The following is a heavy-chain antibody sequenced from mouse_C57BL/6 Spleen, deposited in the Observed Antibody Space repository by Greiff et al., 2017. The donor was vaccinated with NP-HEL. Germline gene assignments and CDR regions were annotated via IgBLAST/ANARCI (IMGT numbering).Heavy chain of an antibody. J-gene: IGHJ2*01. D-gene: IGHD2-5*01. CDR3: ARSGSNYYFDY. Sequence: VPIQQPAADLALPFSSFPLSFPSSFSPFTISFIPFFHPIPIQCLEWIGNIDPSDSETHYNQKFKDKATLTVDKSSSTAYMQLSSLTSEDSAVYYCARSGSNYYFDYWGQGTTLTVSS. CDR2: IDPSDSET. CDR1: FSPFTISF. V-gene: IGHV1-52*01.